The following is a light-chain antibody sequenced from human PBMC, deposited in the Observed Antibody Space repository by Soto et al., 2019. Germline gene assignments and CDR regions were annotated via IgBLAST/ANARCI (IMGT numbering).Light chain of an antibody. J-gene: IGLJ1*01. CDR3: QSYDSSLSGYV. Sequence: QSVLTQPPSVSEAPGXRXTISCTGSSSSIGAGYEAHWYQQVPGTAPKLLIYENNNRPSGVPDRFSGSKSGTSASLAITGLQAEDEAEYYCQSYDSSLSGYVFGTGSKLTVL. CDR2: ENN. CDR1: SSSIGAGYE. V-gene: IGLV1-40*01.